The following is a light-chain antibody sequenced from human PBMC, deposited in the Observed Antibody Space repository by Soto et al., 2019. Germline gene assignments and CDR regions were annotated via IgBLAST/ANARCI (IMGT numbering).Light chain of an antibody. J-gene: IGKJ5*01. CDR2: GAS. Sequence: DIVLTQSPGPLSLSPGERATLSCKASQSVSSSYLAWYQQKPGQAPRLLIYGASSRATGIPDRFSGSGSGTDFTLTISRLEPEDVAVYYCQQCGSSPITLGQGTRLEIK. V-gene: IGKV3-20*01. CDR1: QSVSSSY. CDR3: QQCGSSPIT.